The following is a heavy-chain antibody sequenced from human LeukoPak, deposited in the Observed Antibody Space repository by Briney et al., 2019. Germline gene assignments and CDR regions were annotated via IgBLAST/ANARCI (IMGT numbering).Heavy chain of an antibody. CDR2: IYLSGST. V-gene: IGHV4-38-2*01. D-gene: IGHD6-19*01. CDR1: GFTVSDYY. CDR3: AGTGIAVA. J-gene: IGHJ4*02. Sequence: GSLRLSCAASGFTVSDYYMSWIRQAPGKGLEWIGSIYLSGSTYYNPSLKSRVTISVDTSKNQFSLKLSSVTAADTAVYYRAGTGIAVAWGQGTLVTVSS.